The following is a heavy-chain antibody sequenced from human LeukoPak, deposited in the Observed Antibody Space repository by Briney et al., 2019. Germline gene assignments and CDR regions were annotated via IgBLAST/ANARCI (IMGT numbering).Heavy chain of an antibody. CDR1: GIVFSNTA. D-gene: IGHD6-19*01. J-gene: IGHJ5*02. CDR3: GKDGGQYSSGPEFDP. Sequence: GGSLRLSCAASGIVFSNTAMNWARQPPGGWLGWVSAISGGGERTFYADSVKGRFSSSRDNSKNMLYLQMNSLRADDTAIYYCGKDGGQYSSGPEFDPRGQGALVTVSS. CDR2: ISGGGERT. V-gene: IGHV3-23*01.